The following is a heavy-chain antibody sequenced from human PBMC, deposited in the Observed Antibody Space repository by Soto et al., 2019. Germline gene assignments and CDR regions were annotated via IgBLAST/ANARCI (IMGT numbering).Heavy chain of an antibody. CDR3: ARVKGVLGYYYYGMDV. Sequence: LSLTCTVSGGSISSGGYYWSWIRQHPGKGLEWIGYIYYSGSTYYNPSLKSRVTISVDTSKNQFSLKLSSVTAADTAVYYCARVKGVLGYYYYGMDVWGQGTTVTVSS. D-gene: IGHD3-16*01. J-gene: IGHJ6*02. CDR2: IYYSGST. V-gene: IGHV4-31*03. CDR1: GGSISSGGYY.